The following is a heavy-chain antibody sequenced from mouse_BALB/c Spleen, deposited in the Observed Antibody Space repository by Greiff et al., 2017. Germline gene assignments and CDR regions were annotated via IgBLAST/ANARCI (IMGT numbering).Heavy chain of an antibody. D-gene: IGHD1-1*01. V-gene: IGHV1-63*02. J-gene: IGHJ1*01. CDR1: GYTFTNYW. CDR2: IYPGGGYT. CDR3: ARCRYYGYWYFDV. Sequence: VQLQQSGAELVRPGTSVKISCKASGYTFTNYWLGWVKQRPGHGLEWIGDIYPGGGYTNYNEKFKGKATLTADTSSSTAYMQLSSLTSEDSAVYFCARCRYYGYWYFDVWGAGTTVTVSS.